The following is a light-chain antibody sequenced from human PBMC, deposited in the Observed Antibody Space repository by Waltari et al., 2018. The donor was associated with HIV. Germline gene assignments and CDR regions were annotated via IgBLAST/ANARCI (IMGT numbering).Light chain of an antibody. CDR1: SSNIGSNT. CDR3: ATWDDSLSWV. J-gene: IGLJ3*02. V-gene: IGLV1-44*01. CDR2: SNN. Sequence: QSVLTQPPSASGTPGRRVTISCSGSSSNIGSNTVNWYQQLPAPAPKLLIYSNNRRPAGVPDRFSGSKSGTSASLAISGLQSEDEADYYCATWDDSLSWVFGGGTKLTVL.